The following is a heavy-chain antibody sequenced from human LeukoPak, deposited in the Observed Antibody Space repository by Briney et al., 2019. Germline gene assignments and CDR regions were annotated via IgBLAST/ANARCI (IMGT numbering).Heavy chain of an antibody. J-gene: IGHJ6*02. Sequence: GGSLRLSCAASGFTFSSYGMHWVRQAPGKGLEGVAFIRYDGSNKYYADSVKGRFTISRDNSKNTLYLQMNSLRAEDTAVYYCAKDLYPDYFNGGMDVWGQGTTVTVSS. D-gene: IGHD2/OR15-2a*01. CDR3: AKDLYPDYFNGGMDV. CDR2: IRYDGSNK. CDR1: GFTFSSYG. V-gene: IGHV3-30*02.